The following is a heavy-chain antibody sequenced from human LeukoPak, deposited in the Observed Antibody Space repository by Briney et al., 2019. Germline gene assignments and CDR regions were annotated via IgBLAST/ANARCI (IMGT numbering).Heavy chain of an antibody. J-gene: IGHJ4*02. V-gene: IGHV6-1*01. CDR2: TYYRAKWYN. D-gene: IGHD6-13*01. Sequence: SQTPSVTCAISGDSVSSNTPAWNWIRQSPSRGLKCLGRTYYRAKWYNDYAVSVRSRITINPDTAKTQFSLQLNSVTPEDTAVYYCARQQRGAFDYWGQGTLVTVSS. CDR3: ARQQRGAFDY. CDR1: GDSVSSNTPA.